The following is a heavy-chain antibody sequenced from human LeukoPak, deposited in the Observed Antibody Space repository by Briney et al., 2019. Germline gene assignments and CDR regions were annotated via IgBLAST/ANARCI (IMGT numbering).Heavy chain of an antibody. Sequence: GGSLRLSCAASGFTFSTYGMHWVRQALGKGLEWVTFIRYDGSKKYYADSVKGRFTISRDNSENTLYLQMNSLRAEDTAVYYCAKDSGWIGPWGQGTLVTVSS. J-gene: IGHJ5*02. D-gene: IGHD3-10*01. CDR1: GFTFSTYG. CDR3: AKDSGWIGP. CDR2: IRYDGSKK. V-gene: IGHV3-30*02.